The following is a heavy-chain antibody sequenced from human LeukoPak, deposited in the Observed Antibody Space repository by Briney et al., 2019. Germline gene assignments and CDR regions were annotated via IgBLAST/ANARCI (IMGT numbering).Heavy chain of an antibody. CDR3: ARGYGSGSYPPAYYGMDV. J-gene: IGHJ6*04. D-gene: IGHD3-10*01. V-gene: IGHV4-59*01. Sequence: PESLSLTCTVSGGSISSDYWSWIRQPPGKGLERIGYTYYSGSTNYNPSLKSRVTISVDTSKNQFSLKLSSVTAADTAVYYCARGYGSGSYPPAYYGMDVWGKGTTVTVSS. CDR2: TYYSGST. CDR1: GGSISSDY.